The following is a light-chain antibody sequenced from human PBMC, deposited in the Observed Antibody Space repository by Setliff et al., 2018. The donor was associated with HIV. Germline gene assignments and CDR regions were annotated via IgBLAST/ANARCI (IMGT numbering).Light chain of an antibody. CDR1: SSDVGGYNY. V-gene: IGLV2-14*01. CDR2: DVS. Sequence: QSALTQPASVSGSPGRSITISCTGTSSDVGGYNYGSWYQQHPGKAPKLMIYDVSKRPSGVSNRFSGSKSGNTASLTISGLQAEDEADYYCSSYTSSSTPWVFGTGTKV. J-gene: IGLJ1*01. CDR3: SSYTSSSTPWV.